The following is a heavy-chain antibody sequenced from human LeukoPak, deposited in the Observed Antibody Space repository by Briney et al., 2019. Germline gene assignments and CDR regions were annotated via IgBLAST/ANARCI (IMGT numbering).Heavy chain of an antibody. J-gene: IGHJ6*03. CDR1: GFTFSSYG. CDR2: IRYDGSNK. Sequence: PGGSLRLSCAAAGFTFSSYGMHWVRQAPGKGLEWVAFIRYDGSNKYYADSVKGRFTISRDNSKNTLYLQMNSLRAEDTAVYYCAKEPYYDILTGYYYYYYMDVWGKGTTVTVSS. D-gene: IGHD3-9*01. CDR3: AKEPYYDILTGYYYYYYMDV. V-gene: IGHV3-30*02.